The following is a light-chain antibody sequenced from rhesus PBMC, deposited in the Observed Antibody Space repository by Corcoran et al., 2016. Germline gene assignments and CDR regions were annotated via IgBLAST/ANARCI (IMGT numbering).Light chain of an antibody. CDR2: YAN. J-gene: IGKJ4*01. CDR3: QQCNSNPLT. Sequence: DIQMSQSPSSLSASVGDRVTITCRASQGISSYLNWYQQKPGKAPKLLIYYANSLASGVPSWFSGSGSGTEFTLTISSLQPEEFATYYCQQCNSNPLTFGGGTKVELK. CDR1: QGISSY. V-gene: IGKV1-32*02.